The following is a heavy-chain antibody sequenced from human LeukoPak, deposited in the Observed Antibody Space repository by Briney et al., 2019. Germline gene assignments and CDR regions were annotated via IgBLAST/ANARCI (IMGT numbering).Heavy chain of an antibody. Sequence: SETLSLTCTVSGGSISSNYWSWIRQPPGKGLEWIGYIYYSGSTNYNPSLKSRVTISVDTSKDQFSLKLSSVTAADTAVYYCARRYCSTTSCSGHNWFDPWGQGTLVTVSS. CDR1: GGSISSNY. V-gene: IGHV4-59*01. CDR3: ARRYCSTTSCSGHNWFDP. D-gene: IGHD2-2*01. J-gene: IGHJ5*02. CDR2: IYYSGST.